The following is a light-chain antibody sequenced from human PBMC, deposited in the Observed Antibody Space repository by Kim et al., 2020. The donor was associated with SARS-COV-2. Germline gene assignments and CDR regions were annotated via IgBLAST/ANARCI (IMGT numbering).Light chain of an antibody. J-gene: IGLJ2*01. CDR2: YDK. V-gene: IGLV3-21*04. CDR3: QVWDDTNDHVI. Sequence: SYELTQPPSVSVAPGETATITCGGHNIESKRVHWYQQRPGQAPTLVIYYDKDRPSGIPERFSGSNSGNTATLTINRVEAGDEADYYCQVWDDTNDHVIFGEGTQLTVL. CDR1: NIESKR.